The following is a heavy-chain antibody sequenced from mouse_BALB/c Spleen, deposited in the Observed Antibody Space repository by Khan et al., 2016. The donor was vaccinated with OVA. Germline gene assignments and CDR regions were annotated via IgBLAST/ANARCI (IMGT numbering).Heavy chain of an antibody. CDR1: GYTFTSYW. CDR3: ARNPFAD. V-gene: IGHV1-52*01. J-gene: IGHJ3*01. Sequence: QVQLQQPGAELVRPGASVKLSCEASGYTFTSYWMNWVKQSPEQGLEWIGRIDPFDSETHYNQNFKDKAILTVDNSSSTAYMQLSRLTSEDSAVYYGARNPFADWGQETLVTVSA. CDR2: IDPFDSET.